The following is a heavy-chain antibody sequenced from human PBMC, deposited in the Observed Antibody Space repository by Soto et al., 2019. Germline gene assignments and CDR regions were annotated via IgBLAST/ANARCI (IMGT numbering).Heavy chain of an antibody. CDR3: ARSSGWYYYYYSMDV. CDR1: SSSISSSNW. CDR2: IYHSGST. V-gene: IGHV4-4*02. D-gene: IGHD6-19*01. J-gene: IGHJ6*02. Sequence: PSETLSLTCAVASSSISSSNWWSWVHQPPGKGLEWIGEIYHSGSTNYNPSLKSRVTISVDKSKNQFSLKLSSVTAADTAVYYCARSSGWYYYYYSMDVWGQGTTVTVSS.